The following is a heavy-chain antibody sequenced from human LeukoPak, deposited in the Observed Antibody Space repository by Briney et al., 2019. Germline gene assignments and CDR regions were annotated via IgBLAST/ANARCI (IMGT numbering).Heavy chain of an antibody. CDR1: GVSISRYY. CDR3: ARHDYNWKTFDY. CDR2: VHYGGNT. V-gene: IGHV4-59*08. Sequence: SETLSLTCTVSGVSISRYYWSWVRQPPGKGLEWIGSVHYGGNTNYNPSLKSRVTISLDTSKNQFSLKLSYVTAADTAVYYCARHDYNWKTFDYWGQGTLVTVSS. J-gene: IGHJ4*02. D-gene: IGHD1-1*01.